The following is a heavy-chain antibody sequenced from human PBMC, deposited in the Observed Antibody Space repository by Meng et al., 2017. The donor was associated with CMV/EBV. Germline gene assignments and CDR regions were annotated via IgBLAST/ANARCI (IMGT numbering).Heavy chain of an antibody. J-gene: IGHJ5*02. CDR2: INHSGST. V-gene: IGHV4-34*01. CDR3: ARGVGGWFDP. Sequence: QRGAGLLKPSQTLPLPGSVYGWSLSGYYWSWIRQPPGKGLEWIGEINHSGSTNYNPSLKSRVTISVDTSKNQFSLKLSSVTAADTAVYYCARGVGGWFDPWGQGTLVTVFS. CDR1: GWSLSGYY. D-gene: IGHD1-26*01.